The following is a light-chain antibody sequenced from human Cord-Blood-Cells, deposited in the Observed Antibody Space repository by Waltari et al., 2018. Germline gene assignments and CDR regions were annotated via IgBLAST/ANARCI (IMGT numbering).Light chain of an antibody. CDR1: SRDVGSYNL. J-gene: IGLJ1*01. Sequence: QSALTQPASVSGSPGTSITISCPGTSRDVGSYNLVPWYQQHPGKAPKLMIYEGSKRPSGVSNRFSGSKSGNTASLTISGLQAEDEADYYCCSYVGSSTYVFGTGTKVTVL. V-gene: IGLV2-23*01. CDR2: EGS. CDR3: CSYVGSSTYV.